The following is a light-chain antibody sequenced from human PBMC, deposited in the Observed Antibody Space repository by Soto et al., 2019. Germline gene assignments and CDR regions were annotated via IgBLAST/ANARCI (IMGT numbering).Light chain of an antibody. CDR2: GAS. CDR3: LQHNTYPLT. V-gene: IGKV1-17*03. Sequence: DIQMTQSPSAMSASVGDRVTITCRASQGISNYLAWFQQKPGKVPKRLIYGASSLQSGVPSRFRGSGSGTEFTLTISSLQPEDFATYYCLQHNTYPLTFGGGTKVDIK. J-gene: IGKJ4*01. CDR1: QGISNY.